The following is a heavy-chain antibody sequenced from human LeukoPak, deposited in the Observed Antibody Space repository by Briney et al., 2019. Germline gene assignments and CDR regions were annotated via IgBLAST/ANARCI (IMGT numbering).Heavy chain of an antibody. V-gene: IGHV1-2*02. CDR2: INPNSGGT. CDR1: GYTFTAYY. D-gene: IGHD3-22*01. J-gene: IGHJ4*02. CDR3: ARGAGSSGYYIHDY. Sequence: ASVKVSCKASGYTFTAYYIHWVRQAPGQGLEWMGWINPNSGGTNYAQKFQGRVTMTRDTSISTAYMELSRLRSDDTAVYYCARGAGSSGYYIHDYWGQGTLVTVSS.